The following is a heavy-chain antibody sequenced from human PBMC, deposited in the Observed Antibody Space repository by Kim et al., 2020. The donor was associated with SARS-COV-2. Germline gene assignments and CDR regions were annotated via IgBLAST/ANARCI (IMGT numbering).Heavy chain of an antibody. J-gene: IGHJ4*02. Sequence: ADSVKGRFSISRDNSKNTLYRQMNSLRAEDTAVYYCAKDRSPDGDLNDYWGQGTLVTVSS. CDR3: AKDRSPDGDLNDY. D-gene: IGHD4-17*01. V-gene: IGHV3-23*01.